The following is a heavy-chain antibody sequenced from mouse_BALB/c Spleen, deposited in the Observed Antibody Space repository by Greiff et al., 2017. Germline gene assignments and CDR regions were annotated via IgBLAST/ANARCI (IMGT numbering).Heavy chain of an antibody. CDR2: INPSSGYT. D-gene: IGHD1-2*01. J-gene: IGHJ4*01. CDR1: GYTFTSYT. V-gene: IGHV1-4*01. Sequence: VQLQQSGAELARPGASVKMSCKASGYTFTSYTMHWVKQRPGQGLEWIGYINPSSGYTNYNQKFKDKATLTADKSSITAYMQLSSLTSEDSAVYYCARTTTATSAMDYWGQGTSVTVSS. CDR3: ARTTTATSAMDY.